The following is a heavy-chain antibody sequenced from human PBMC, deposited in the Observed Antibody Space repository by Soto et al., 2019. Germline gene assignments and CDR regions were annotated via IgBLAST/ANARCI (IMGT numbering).Heavy chain of an antibody. J-gene: IGHJ5*02. V-gene: IGHV4-39*01. CDR2: IYYSGST. CDR3: ATSNWFDP. Sequence: QLQLQESGPGLVKPSETLSLTCTVSGGSISSRGYYWGWIRQPPGKGLEWIGTIYYSGSTYYNPSLKIRVTLSVDTSKNQFSLKLSSVTAADTAVYYCATSNWFDPWGQGTLVTVSS. CDR1: GGSISSRGYY.